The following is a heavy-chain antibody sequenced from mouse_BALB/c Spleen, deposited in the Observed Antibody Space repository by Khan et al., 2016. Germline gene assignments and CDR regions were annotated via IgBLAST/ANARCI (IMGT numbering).Heavy chain of an antibody. CDR3: VSPFGDCFAY. J-gene: IGHJ3*01. CDR1: GYTFSRYV. V-gene: IGHV1S136*01. Sequence: VQLQQSGPELVKPGASVKMSCKASGYTFSRYVMHWVKQKPGQGLEWIGYIDPDNDGTKYNEKFKGKATLTSDKSSNTAYMDLSSLTSEDSAVYYCVSPFGDCFAYWGQGTLVTVSA. CDR2: IDPDNDGT.